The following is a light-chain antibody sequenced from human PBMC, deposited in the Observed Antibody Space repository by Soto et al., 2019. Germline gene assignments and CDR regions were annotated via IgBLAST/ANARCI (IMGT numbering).Light chain of an antibody. J-gene: IGLJ1*01. CDR2: VVS. Sequence: QSALTQPASVSGSPGQSITISCTGTNSDVGGYNFVSWYQQHPGKAPKLMIYVVSNRPSGVSNRFSGSKSGNTASLNISGLQAEDEADYYCSSYTSSSIPYVFGIGTKVTVL. CDR3: SSYTSSSIPYV. CDR1: NSDVGGYNF. V-gene: IGLV2-14*01.